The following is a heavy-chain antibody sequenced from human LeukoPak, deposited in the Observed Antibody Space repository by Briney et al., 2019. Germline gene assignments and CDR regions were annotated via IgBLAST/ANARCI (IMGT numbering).Heavy chain of an antibody. CDR1: GYTFTGYY. V-gene: IGHV1-2*04. CDR2: INPNSGGT. CDR3: AREGRGSGSYYTFWFDP. J-gene: IGHJ5*02. Sequence: ASVKVSCKASGYTFTGYYMHWVRQAPGQGLEWVGWINPNSGGTNYARKFQGWVTMTRDTSISTAYMELSRLRSDDTAVYYCAREGRGSGSYYTFWFDPWGQGTLVTVSS. D-gene: IGHD3-10*01.